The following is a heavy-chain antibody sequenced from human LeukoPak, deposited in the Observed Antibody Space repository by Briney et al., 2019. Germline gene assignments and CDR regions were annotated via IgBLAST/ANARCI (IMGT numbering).Heavy chain of an antibody. D-gene: IGHD2-15*01. Sequence: PSETLSLTCAVYGGSLSGHYWSWIRQPPGKGLEWIGEINHSGSTTYNPSLKSRVTISVDTSKNQFSLKLTSVTAADTAVNYCARNEDCSGGSCYNWFDPWGQGTLVTVSS. CDR2: INHSGST. CDR1: GGSLSGHY. V-gene: IGHV4-34*01. J-gene: IGHJ5*02. CDR3: ARNEDCSGGSCYNWFDP.